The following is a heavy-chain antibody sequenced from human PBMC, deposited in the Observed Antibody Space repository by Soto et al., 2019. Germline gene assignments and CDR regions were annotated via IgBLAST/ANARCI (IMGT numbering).Heavy chain of an antibody. V-gene: IGHV4-39*01. CDR1: GGSVTNSSYY. CDR3: VSQRTTVPTQAYFDY. D-gene: IGHD4-17*01. J-gene: IGHJ4*02. CDR2: VYYRGRS. Sequence: LSATLSLPCTVSGGSVTNSSYYWGWIRQSPGKGLEWIGSVYYRGRSYSKSSVKSRVTISVDTSKNRFSLSLNSVTASDTAVYFCVSQRTTVPTQAYFDYWGPGALVTVSS.